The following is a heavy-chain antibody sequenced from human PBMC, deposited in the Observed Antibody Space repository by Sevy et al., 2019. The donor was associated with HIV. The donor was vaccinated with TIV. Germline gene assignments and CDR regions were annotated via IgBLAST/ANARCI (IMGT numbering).Heavy chain of an antibody. CDR1: GFTFINYG. J-gene: IGHJ6*02. Sequence: GGSLRLSCAASGFTFINYGMYWVRQAPGKGLEWVAFVSSDESNKYYVESVKGRFTISRDNSKNTLYLQMNSLRPEARAGYYCARDAQRLPLGELSRIPSARGGMDVWGQGTAVTVSS. V-gene: IGHV3-33*07. D-gene: IGHD3-16*02. CDR2: VSSDESNK. CDR3: ARDAQRLPLGELSRIPSARGGMDV.